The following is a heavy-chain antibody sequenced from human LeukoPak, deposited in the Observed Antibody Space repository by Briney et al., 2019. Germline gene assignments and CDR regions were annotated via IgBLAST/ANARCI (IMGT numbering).Heavy chain of an antibody. D-gene: IGHD3-10*01. V-gene: IGHV1-69*05. Sequence: GASVKVSCKASGGTFSSYAISWVRQAPGQGLEWMGRIIPIFGTANYAQKFQGRVMITTDESTSTAYMELSSLRSEDTAVYYCARGRITMVRGSHYYYMDVWGKGTTVTVSS. CDR1: GGTFSSYA. J-gene: IGHJ6*03. CDR2: IIPIFGTA. CDR3: ARGRITMVRGSHYYYMDV.